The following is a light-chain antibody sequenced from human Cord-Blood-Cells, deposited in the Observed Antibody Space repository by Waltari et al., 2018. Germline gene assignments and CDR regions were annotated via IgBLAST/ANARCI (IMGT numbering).Light chain of an antibody. J-gene: IGKJ4*01. CDR1: QSVSSN. CDR3: QQYNNWPRT. V-gene: IGKV3-15*01. CDR2: GAS. Sequence: LVLPQSPATLTVSQAVIATFSCRASQSVSSNLAWYQQKPGQAPRLLSYGASTRATGIPARFRGSGSGTEFTLTISSLQSEDFAVYYCQQYNNWPRTFGGGTKVEIK.